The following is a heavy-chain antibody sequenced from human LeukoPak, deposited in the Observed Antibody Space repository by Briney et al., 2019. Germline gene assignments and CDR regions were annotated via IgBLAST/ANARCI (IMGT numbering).Heavy chain of an antibody. CDR1: GFSLTNYW. Sequence: GESLKISCKGSGFSLTNYWIGWVRQVPGKGLDWMGIIYPGDSDTRYSPSFQGQVTISADKSINTAHLQWSSLKASDTAMYYCATQYCGGDCYPEPDAFDIWGQGTMVTVSS. CDR3: ATQYCGGDCYPEPDAFDI. CDR2: IYPGDSDT. V-gene: IGHV5-51*01. D-gene: IGHD2-21*02. J-gene: IGHJ3*02.